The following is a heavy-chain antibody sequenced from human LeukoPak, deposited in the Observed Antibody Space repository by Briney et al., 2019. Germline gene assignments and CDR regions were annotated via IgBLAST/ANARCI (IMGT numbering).Heavy chain of an antibody. V-gene: IGHV3-7*01. D-gene: IGHD6-13*01. CDR1: GFTFSSYW. Sequence: PGGSLRLSCAASGFTFSSYWMSWVRQAPGKGLEWVANIKQDGSETYYVDSVRGRFTIPRDNAKNSLYLQMNSLRAEDTAVYYCARDWMEAAAGVSLNAFDIWGQGTMVTVSS. J-gene: IGHJ3*02. CDR3: ARDWMEAAAGVSLNAFDI. CDR2: IKQDGSET.